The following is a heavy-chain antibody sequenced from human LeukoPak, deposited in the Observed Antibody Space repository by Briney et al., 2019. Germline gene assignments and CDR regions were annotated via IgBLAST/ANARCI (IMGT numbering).Heavy chain of an antibody. V-gene: IGHV4-4*02. CDR2: IYHSGST. J-gene: IGHJ4*02. Sequence: SETLSLTCAVSGGSISSSNWWRLVRQPPGEGLEWIWEIYHSGSTNYHPSLKSRVTISVDKSKNQFFLKLSSVTAADTAVYYCARDPANCSSNSCYSFDYWGQGTLVTVSS. CDR1: GGSISSSNW. D-gene: IGHD2-2*01. CDR3: ARDPANCSSNSCYSFDY.